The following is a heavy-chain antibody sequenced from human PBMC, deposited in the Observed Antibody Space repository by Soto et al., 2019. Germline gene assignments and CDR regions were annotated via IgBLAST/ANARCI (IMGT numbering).Heavy chain of an antibody. CDR3: ARGEVRGLIATCLDY. CDR1: GYSISSGFY. CDR2: IYYRGNT. D-gene: IGHD3-10*01. V-gene: IGHV4-38-2*02. J-gene: IGHJ4*02. Sequence: SETLSLTCSVSGYSISSGFYWDWIRQPPGKGLEWIGSIYYRGNTYYNPSHNGRITISLDTSKNQFSLRLTSVTAADTAVYYCARGEVRGLIATCLDYWGQGALVTVSS.